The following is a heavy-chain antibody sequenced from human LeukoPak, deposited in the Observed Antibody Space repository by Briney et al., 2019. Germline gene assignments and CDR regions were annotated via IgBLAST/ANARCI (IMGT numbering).Heavy chain of an antibody. D-gene: IGHD4-11*01. CDR2: MFYSGCT. CDR1: GGSLSSYY. J-gene: IGHJ6*02. V-gene: IGHV4-59*08. CDR3: ARHFATVTPYYYFGLDV. Sequence: SETLSLTCSVSGGSLSSYYWSWIRQPPGKGLEWIGHMFYSGCTKYNPSLKSRITISVDTSKNLFSLKVFSVTAADTAVYYCARHFATVTPYYYFGLDVWGQGTTVTVSS.